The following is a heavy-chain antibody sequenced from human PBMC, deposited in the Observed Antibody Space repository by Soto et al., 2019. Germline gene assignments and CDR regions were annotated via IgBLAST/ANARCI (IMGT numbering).Heavy chain of an antibody. V-gene: IGHV4-59*01. D-gene: IGHD4-4*01. CDR3: ARDHSNYENNWFDP. J-gene: IGHJ5*02. CDR1: GGSISSYY. Sequence: SETLSRTCTVSGGSISSYYWSWIRQPPGKGLEGIGYIYYSGRTNYNPSLKSRVTTSVDTSKNQFSLKLSSVTAADTAVYYCARDHSNYENNWFDPWGQGTLVTFS. CDR2: IYYSGRT.